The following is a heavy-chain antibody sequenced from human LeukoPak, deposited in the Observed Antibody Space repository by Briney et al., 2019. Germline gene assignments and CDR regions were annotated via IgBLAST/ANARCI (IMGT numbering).Heavy chain of an antibody. Sequence: SETLSLTCTVSGGSISSYYSSWIRQPAGKRLEWIGRIYTSGSTNYNPSLKSRVTMSEDTSKNQFSLKLSSVTAADTAVYYCAREVNLRFLEWLIDYWGQGTLVTVSS. D-gene: IGHD3-3*01. J-gene: IGHJ4*02. CDR1: GGSISSYY. CDR2: IYTSGST. CDR3: AREVNLRFLEWLIDY. V-gene: IGHV4-4*07.